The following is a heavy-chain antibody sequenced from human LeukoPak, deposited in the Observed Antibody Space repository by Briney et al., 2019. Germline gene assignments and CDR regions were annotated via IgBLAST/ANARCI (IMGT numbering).Heavy chain of an antibody. CDR2: LYTGGTT. Sequence: PGGSLRLSCAASGFTVSTNYMTWVRQAPGKGLEWVSVLYTGGTTYYADSVKGRFTISRDNSKNTLYLQMNSLRAEDTAVYYCARAAGHNVVSWGQGTLVTVSS. CDR3: ARAAGHNVVS. D-gene: IGHD2-21*01. J-gene: IGHJ4*02. CDR1: GFTVSTNY. V-gene: IGHV3-53*01.